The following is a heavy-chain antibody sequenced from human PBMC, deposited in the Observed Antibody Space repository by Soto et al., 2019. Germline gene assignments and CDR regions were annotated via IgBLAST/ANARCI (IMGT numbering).Heavy chain of an antibody. D-gene: IGHD6-19*01. J-gene: IGHJ4*02. Sequence: GGSLRLSCTASGFTFGDYAMSWFRQAPGKGLEWVGFIRSKAYGGTTEYAASVKGRFTISRDDSKSIAYLQMNSLKTEDTAVYYCTRDELAGLYYFDYWGQGTLVTVSS. CDR2: IRSKAYGGTT. CDR1: GFTFGDYA. V-gene: IGHV3-49*03. CDR3: TRDELAGLYYFDY.